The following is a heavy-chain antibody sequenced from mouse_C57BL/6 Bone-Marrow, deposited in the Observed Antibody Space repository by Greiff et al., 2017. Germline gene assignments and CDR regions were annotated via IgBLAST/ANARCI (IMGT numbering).Heavy chain of an antibody. CDR3: ARHRQLRPYCCARDY. Sequence: EVQLVESGGDLVKPGGSLKLSCAASGFTFTSYGMSWVRQTPDKRLEWVATISSGGSYTYYPDSVKGRFPISIHNAKNTLYLQMSSLKSEDTAMYDCARHRQLRPYCCARDYWGQGTSVTVSS. V-gene: IGHV5-6*01. J-gene: IGHJ4*01. D-gene: IGHD3-2*02. CDR2: ISSGGSYT. CDR1: GFTFTSYG.